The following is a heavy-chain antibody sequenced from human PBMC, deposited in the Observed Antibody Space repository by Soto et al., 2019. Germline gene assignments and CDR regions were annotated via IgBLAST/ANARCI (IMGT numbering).Heavy chain of an antibody. CDR1: GYSFSSYW. D-gene: IGHD1-26*01. CDR3: ARQGGVGATYYYYGMDV. CDR2: IYPGDSDT. J-gene: IGHJ6*02. Sequence: GESLKISCKGSGYSFSSYWIGWVRQMPGKGLEWMGIIYPGDSDTRYSPSFQGQVTISADKSISTAYLQWRSLKASDTAMYYCARQGGVGATYYYYGMDVWGQGTTVTVSS. V-gene: IGHV5-51*01.